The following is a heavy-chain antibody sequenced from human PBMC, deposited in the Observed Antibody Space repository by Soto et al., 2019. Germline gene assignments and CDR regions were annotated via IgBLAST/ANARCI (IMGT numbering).Heavy chain of an antibody. CDR2: INTGQDYT. V-gene: IGHV1-3*04. D-gene: IGHD3-9*01. Sequence: ASVKVSCKASGYTFKSYAMSWMRQAPGQGLEWLGWINTGQDYTKYSQKFQDRVTITRDTSASTVYMELRSLRSEDSAVYYCARADGYNFDSFFVPRGQGTLVPVSS. J-gene: IGHJ5*02. CDR1: GYTFKSYA. CDR3: ARADGYNFDSFFVP.